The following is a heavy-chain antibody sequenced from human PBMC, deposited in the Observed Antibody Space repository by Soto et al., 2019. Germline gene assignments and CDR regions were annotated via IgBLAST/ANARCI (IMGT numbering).Heavy chain of an antibody. CDR1: GYTFTSYG. D-gene: IGHD3-3*01. CDR2: ISAYNGNT. J-gene: IGHJ4*02. Sequence: ASVKVSCKASGYTFTSYGISWVRQAPGQGLEWMGWISAYNGNTNYAQKLQGRVTMTTDTSTSTAYMELRSLRSDDTAVYYCARDQDFWSGYFSDYWDQGTQVTVSS. CDR3: ARDQDFWSGYFSDY. V-gene: IGHV1-18*04.